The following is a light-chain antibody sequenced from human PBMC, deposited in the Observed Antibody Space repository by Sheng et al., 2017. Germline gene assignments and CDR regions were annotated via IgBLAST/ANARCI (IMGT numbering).Light chain of an antibody. J-gene: IGKJ1*01. CDR3: QQYNSYSWT. Sequence: DIQMTQSPSSLSASVGDRVTITCRASQNISNNLNWYQQKPGKAPKLLIYAASSLQSGVPSRFSGSGSGTDFTLTTSSLQPEDFATYYCQQYNSYSWTFGQGTKVEIK. V-gene: IGKV1-39*01. CDR1: QNISNN. CDR2: AAS.